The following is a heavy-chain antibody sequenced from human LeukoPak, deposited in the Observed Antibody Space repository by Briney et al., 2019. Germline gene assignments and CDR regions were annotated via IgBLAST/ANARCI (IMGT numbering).Heavy chain of an antibody. CDR1: GYTFTSYY. Sequence: ASVKVSCKASGYTFTSYYMHWVRQAPGQGLEWMGIINPSGGTRYAQKFQGRVTMTRDTSISTAYMELNRLTSDDTAIYYCARGNYYGGSPYYFDYWGQGTLVTVSS. CDR2: INPSGGT. CDR3: ARGNYYGGSPYYFDY. V-gene: IGHV1-2*02. J-gene: IGHJ4*02. D-gene: IGHD4-23*01.